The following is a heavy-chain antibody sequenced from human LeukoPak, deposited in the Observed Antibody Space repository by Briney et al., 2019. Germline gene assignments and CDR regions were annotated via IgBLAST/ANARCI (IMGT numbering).Heavy chain of an antibody. J-gene: IGHJ4*02. CDR2: IRSKVYGGTP. CDR1: GFSFGDYA. CDR3: TRGGSDHHNYKCPH. Sequence: GRSLRLSCTASGFSFGDYAMSWVRQAPGKGLEWVGFIRSKVYGGTPEYAASVKGRFTISRDDSTNMAYLQMNSLRTEDTALYYCTRGGSDHHNYKCPHWGQGTLVTVSS. V-gene: IGHV3-49*04. D-gene: IGHD4-11*01.